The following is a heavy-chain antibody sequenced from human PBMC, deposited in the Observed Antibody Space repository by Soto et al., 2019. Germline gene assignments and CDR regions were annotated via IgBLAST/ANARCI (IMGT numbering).Heavy chain of an antibody. J-gene: IGHJ6*02. CDR1: GGTFSSYA. V-gene: IGHV1-69*13. D-gene: IGHD4-17*01. Sequence: SVKVSCKASGGTFSSYAISWVRQAPGQGLEWMGGIIPIFGTANYAQKFQGRVTITADESTSTAYMELSSLRSEDTAVYYCGRDQLFAVTTSYYGMDVWGQGTTVTVSS. CDR3: GRDQLFAVTTSYYGMDV. CDR2: IIPIFGTA.